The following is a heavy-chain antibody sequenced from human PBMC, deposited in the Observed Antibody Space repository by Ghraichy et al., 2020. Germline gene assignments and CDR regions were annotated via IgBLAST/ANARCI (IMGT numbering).Heavy chain of an antibody. CDR2: INPNSGGT. CDR3: ARDDRLRWPNWFDP. D-gene: IGHD4-23*01. J-gene: IGHJ5*02. V-gene: IGHV1-2*06. CDR1: GYTFTGYY. Sequence: ASVKVSCKASGYTFTGYYMHWVRQAPGQGLEWMGRINPNSGGTNYAQKFQGRVTMTRDTSISTAYMELSRLRSDDTAVYYCARDDRLRWPNWFDPWGQGTLVTVS.